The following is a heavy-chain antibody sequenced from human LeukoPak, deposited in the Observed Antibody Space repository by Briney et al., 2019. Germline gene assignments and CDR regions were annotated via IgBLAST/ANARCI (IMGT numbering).Heavy chain of an antibody. CDR2: IKQDESEK. CDR3: ARLVGHVTTWDC. Sequence: GGSLRLSCKASGFSFSNYWMSWVRQAPGKGLEWVASIKQDESEKYYVDSVKGRFTTSRDNAKSSLYLQMNALRGEDTAVYYCARLVGHVTTWDCWGQGTLVTVSS. D-gene: IGHD1-26*01. CDR1: GFSFSNYW. V-gene: IGHV3-7*03. J-gene: IGHJ4*02.